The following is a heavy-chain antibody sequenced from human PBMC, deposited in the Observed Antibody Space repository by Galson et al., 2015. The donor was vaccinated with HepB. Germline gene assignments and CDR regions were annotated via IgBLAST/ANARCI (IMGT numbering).Heavy chain of an antibody. J-gene: IGHJ2*01. CDR3: ARDKSVTTRVSDWYFDL. CDR1: GFTFSSYG. D-gene: IGHD4-17*01. CDR2: IWCDGSNK. V-gene: IGHV3-33*01. Sequence: SLRLSCAASGFTFSSYGMHWVRQAPGKGLEWVAVIWCDGSNKYYADSVKGRFTISRDNSKNTLYLQMNSLRAEDTAVYYCARDKSVTTRVSDWYFDLWGRGTLVTVSS.